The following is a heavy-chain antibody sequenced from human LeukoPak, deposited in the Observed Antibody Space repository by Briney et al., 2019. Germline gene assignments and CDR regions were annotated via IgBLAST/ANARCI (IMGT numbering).Heavy chain of an antibody. V-gene: IGHV4-59*12. Sequence: PSETLSLTCTVSGGSISSYYWSWIRQPPGKGLEWIGYIHYSGGITYYNPSLKSRVTISVDTSKNQFSLSLSSVTAADTAVYYCARDPGGRELRGDYFDYWGQGTLVTVSS. D-gene: IGHD1-26*01. CDR3: ARDPGGRELRGDYFDY. CDR2: IHYSGGIT. CDR1: GGSISSYY. J-gene: IGHJ4*02.